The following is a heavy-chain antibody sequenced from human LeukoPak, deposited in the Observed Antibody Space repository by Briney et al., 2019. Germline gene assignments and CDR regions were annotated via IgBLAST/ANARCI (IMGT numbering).Heavy chain of an antibody. V-gene: IGHV3-23*01. J-gene: IGHJ5*02. CDR1: GFTFSTYV. Sequence: GGSLRLSCAASGFTFSTYVMSWVRQAPGKGLEWVSSITGTHYTTYNTDSVKGRFTISRDNSKNTLYLQMNSLRADDTAVYYCTKDPNGDYVGAFDPWGQGTLVTVSS. CDR3: TKDPNGDYVGAFDP. D-gene: IGHD4-17*01. CDR2: ITGTHYTT.